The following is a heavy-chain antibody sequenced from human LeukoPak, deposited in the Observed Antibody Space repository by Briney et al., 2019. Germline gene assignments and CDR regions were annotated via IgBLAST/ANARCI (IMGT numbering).Heavy chain of an antibody. J-gene: IGHJ4*02. CDR1: GFAFSDYR. D-gene: IGHD6-6*01. Sequence: GESLRLSCAASGFAFSDYRMNWVRQAPGKGLEWVSSVSGTSTNIYYADSVKGRFTNSRDNAKNSVYLQMNSLRAEDTAVYYCARDDPSMIAALHYWGQGTLVTVSS. V-gene: IGHV3-21*01. CDR2: VSGTSTNI. CDR3: ARDDPSMIAALHY.